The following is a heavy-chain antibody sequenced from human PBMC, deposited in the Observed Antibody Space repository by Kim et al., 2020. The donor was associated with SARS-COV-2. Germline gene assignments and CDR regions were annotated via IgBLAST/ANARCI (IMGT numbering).Heavy chain of an antibody. V-gene: IGHV4-39*01. D-gene: IGHD3-10*01. CDR3: ASQLTRGRITMVRGAGMDV. CDR2: IYYSGST. Sequence: SETLSLTCTVSGGSISSSSYYWGWIRQPPGKGLEWIGSIYYSGSTYYNPSLKSRVTISVDTSKNQFSLKLSSVTAADTAVYYCASQLTRGRITMVRGAGMDVWGQGTTVTVSS. CDR1: GGSISSSSYY. J-gene: IGHJ6*02.